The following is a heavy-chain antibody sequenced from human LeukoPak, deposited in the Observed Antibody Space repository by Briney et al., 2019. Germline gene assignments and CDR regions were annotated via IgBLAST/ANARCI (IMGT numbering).Heavy chain of an antibody. J-gene: IGHJ4*02. Sequence: GGSLRLSCAASGFTFSSYAMSWVRQAPGKGLEWVSAISGSGGSTYYADSVKGRFTISRDNSKNTLYLQMNSLRAEDTAVYYGAKDLRYYDSSGYFGYWGQGTLVTVSS. V-gene: IGHV3-23*01. CDR3: AKDLRYYDSSGYFGY. CDR1: GFTFSSYA. D-gene: IGHD3-22*01. CDR2: ISGSGGST.